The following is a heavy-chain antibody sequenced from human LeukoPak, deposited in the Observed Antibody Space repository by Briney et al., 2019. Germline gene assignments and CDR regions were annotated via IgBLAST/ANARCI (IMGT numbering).Heavy chain of an antibody. Sequence: ASVKVSCKASGGTFSSYAISWVRQAPGQGLEWMGWISAYNGNTNYAQKLQGRVTMTTDTSTSTAYMELRSLRTDDTAVYYCARGFFFGYGYYFDYWGQGTLVTVSS. CDR2: ISAYNGNT. CDR3: ARGFFFGYGYYFDY. D-gene: IGHD5-12*01. J-gene: IGHJ4*02. CDR1: GGTFSSYA. V-gene: IGHV1-18*01.